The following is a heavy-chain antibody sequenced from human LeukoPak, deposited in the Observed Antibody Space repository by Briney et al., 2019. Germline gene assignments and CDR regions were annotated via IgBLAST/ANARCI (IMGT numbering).Heavy chain of an antibody. CDR3: AGNRYTTSRLDP. CDR2: IYYSGSS. J-gene: IGHJ5*02. Sequence: SQTLSLTCTVSGGSISSGDYYWSWIRQPPGKGLEWIGYIYYSGSSYYNPSLRSRVTISVDGSKNQFSLKLNSVTAADTAVYYCAGNRYTTSRLDPWGQGTLVTVSS. D-gene: IGHD2-2*02. V-gene: IGHV4-30-2*01. CDR1: GGSISSGDYY.